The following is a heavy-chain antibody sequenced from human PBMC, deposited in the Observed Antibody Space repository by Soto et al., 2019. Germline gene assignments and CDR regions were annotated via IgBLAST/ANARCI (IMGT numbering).Heavy chain of an antibody. CDR1: GGSFSGYY. CDR2: INHSGST. J-gene: IGHJ6*03. CDR3: ARTPRMGPYYYYYYYMDV. V-gene: IGHV4-34*01. Sequence: SETLSLTCAVYGGSFSGYYWSWIRQPPGKGLEWIGEINHSGSTNYNPSLKSRVTISVDTSKNQFSLNLSSVTAADTAVYYCARTPRMGPYYYYYYYMDVWGKGTTVTVSS.